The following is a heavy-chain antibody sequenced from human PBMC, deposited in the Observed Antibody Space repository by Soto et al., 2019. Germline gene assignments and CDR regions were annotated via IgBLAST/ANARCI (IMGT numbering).Heavy chain of an antibody. Sequence: PSETLSLTCAVSGGSISSSNWWSCIRQPPGKGLEWIGYIYHSGSTYYNPSLKSRVTISVDRSKNQFSLKLSSVTAADTAVYYCAREGSGYPFGYWGQGTLVTVSS. CDR1: GGSISSSNW. D-gene: IGHD3-22*01. CDR3: AREGSGYPFGY. J-gene: IGHJ4*02. CDR2: IYHSGST. V-gene: IGHV4-30-2*01.